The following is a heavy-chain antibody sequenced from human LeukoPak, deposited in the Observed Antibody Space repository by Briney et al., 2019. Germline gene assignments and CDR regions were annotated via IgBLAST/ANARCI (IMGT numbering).Heavy chain of an antibody. J-gene: IGHJ4*02. V-gene: IGHV3-9*01. CDR1: GFIFSNFA. CDR3: ASHGFDY. Sequence: GGSLRLSCTASGFIFSNFAMKWVRQAPGKGLEWVSGISWNSGSIGYADSVKGRFTISRDNAKNSLYLQMNSLRAEDTALYYCASHGFDYWGQGTLVTVSS. CDR2: ISWNSGSI.